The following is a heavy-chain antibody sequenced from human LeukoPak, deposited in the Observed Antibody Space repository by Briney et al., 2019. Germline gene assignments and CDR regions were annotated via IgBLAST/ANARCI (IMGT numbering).Heavy chain of an antibody. V-gene: IGHV1-18*01. CDR3: ARFRARQLAKYYFDY. J-gene: IGHJ4*02. D-gene: IGHD6-6*01. Sequence: GASVKVSCKASGYTFTSYGISWVRQAPGQGLEWMGWISAYNGNTNYAQKLQGRVTMTTDTSTSTAYMELRSLRSDDTAVNYCARFRARQLAKYYFDYWGQGTLVTVSS. CDR1: GYTFTSYG. CDR2: ISAYNGNT.